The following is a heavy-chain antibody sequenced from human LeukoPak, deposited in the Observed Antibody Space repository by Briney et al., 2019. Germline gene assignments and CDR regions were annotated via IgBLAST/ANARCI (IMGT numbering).Heavy chain of an antibody. J-gene: IGHJ4*02. D-gene: IGHD7-27*01. CDR3: AKDRIIGDGLWEIDY. CDR2: IDGVGGSI. CDR1: GFTFSGNA. V-gene: IGHV3-23*01. Sequence: GGSLRLSCEASGFTFSGNALSWVRLAPGKGLEWVSGIDGVGGSINYADSVRGRFTISRDNSKNTLYLHMNSLRGEDTAVYYCAKDRIIGDGLWEIDYWGQGALVTVSS.